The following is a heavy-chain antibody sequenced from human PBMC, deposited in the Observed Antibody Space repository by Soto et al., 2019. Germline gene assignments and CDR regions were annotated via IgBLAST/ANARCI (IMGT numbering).Heavy chain of an antibody. CDR1: GGSSSSYY. CDR2: IYYSGST. J-gene: IGHJ4*02. Sequence: SETLSLTCTVAGGSSSSYYWSWIRQPPGKGLEWIGSIYYSGSTYYNPSLKSRVTISVDTSKNQFSLKLSSVTAADTAVYYCARSMTTVVTLDYWGQGTLVTVSS. D-gene: IGHD4-17*01. V-gene: IGHV4-59*05. CDR3: ARSMTTVVTLDY.